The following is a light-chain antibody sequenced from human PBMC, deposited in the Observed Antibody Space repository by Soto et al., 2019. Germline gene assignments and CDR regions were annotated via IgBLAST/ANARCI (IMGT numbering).Light chain of an antibody. CDR1: ENSASY. Sequence: IQMTQSPSSLSASVGDRVTVNCQTSENSASYVSWFQQRPGKAPNLLIYSASTLHTGVSSRFSGNGSGTDFTLTISSLQPEDFATDDWQQSDSTPGLFTFGPGTKVDIK. V-gene: IGKV1-39*01. CDR3: QQSDSTPGLFT. CDR2: SAS. J-gene: IGKJ3*01.